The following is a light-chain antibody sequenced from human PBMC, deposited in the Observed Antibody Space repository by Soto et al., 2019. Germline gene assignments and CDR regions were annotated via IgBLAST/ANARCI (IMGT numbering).Light chain of an antibody. CDR1: QNINSK. CDR3: QQRDNWPLT. J-gene: IGKJ4*01. V-gene: IGKV1-5*01. CDR2: DAY. Sequence: DIQMTQSPSTLSASVGDRVAITCRASQNINSKLAWYQKKPGKAPKLLISDAYSLESGVPSRFSGSGSGTEFTLTIGGLQPDDFATYYCQQRDNWPLTFGGGTKVEI.